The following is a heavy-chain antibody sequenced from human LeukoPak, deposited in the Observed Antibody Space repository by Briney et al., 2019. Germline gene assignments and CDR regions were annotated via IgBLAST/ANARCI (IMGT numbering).Heavy chain of an antibody. D-gene: IGHD6-19*01. V-gene: IGHV3-30*03. CDR1: GFTFSSHG. Sequence: PGESLRLSCAASGFTFSSHGMHWVRQAPGKGLEWVTAISYDGSKQLYADSVKGRFTISRDNSKNTLTLQMNSLRAEDTAVYYCARGRYISGSHYFDFWGQGTLVTVSS. CDR2: ISYDGSKQ. J-gene: IGHJ4*02. CDR3: ARGRYISGSHYFDF.